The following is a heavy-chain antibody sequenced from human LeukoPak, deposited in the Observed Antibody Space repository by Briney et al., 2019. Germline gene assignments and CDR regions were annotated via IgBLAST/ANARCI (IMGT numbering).Heavy chain of an antibody. CDR2: ISSSSSTI. V-gene: IGHV3-48*04. CDR1: GFTFSSYS. CDR3: ARDRRGPKSSDYGDFDRAPRNGMDV. J-gene: IGHJ6*02. D-gene: IGHD4-17*01. Sequence: GGSLRLSCAASGFTFSSYSMNWVRQAPGKGLEWVSYISSSSSTIYYADSVRGRFTISRDNAKNSLYLQMNSLRAEDTAVYYCARDRRGPKSSDYGDFDRAPRNGMDVWGQGTTVTVSS.